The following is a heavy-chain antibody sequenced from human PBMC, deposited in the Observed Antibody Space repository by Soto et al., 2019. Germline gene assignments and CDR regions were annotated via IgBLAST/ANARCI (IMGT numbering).Heavy chain of an antibody. CDR1: GGSISSADYY. CDR3: ARAIYCRSASCSHWFDP. Sequence: SETLSLTCTVSGGSISSADYYWSWIRQPPGKGLEWIGYIYYSGSTYYNPSLKSRVAISMDTSKNQFSLKLSSVTAADTALYLCARAIYCRSASCSHWFDPWGQGTPVTVSS. CDR2: IYYSGST. D-gene: IGHD2-2*01. V-gene: IGHV4-30-4*01. J-gene: IGHJ5*02.